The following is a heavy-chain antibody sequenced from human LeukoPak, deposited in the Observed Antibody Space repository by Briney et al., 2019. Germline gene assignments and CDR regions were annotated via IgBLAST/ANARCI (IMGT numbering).Heavy chain of an antibody. CDR3: AGGIVGATAPDY. J-gene: IGHJ4*02. CDR1: GGSISSYK. V-gene: IGHV4-4*07. CDR2: IYRSGST. D-gene: IGHD1-26*01. Sequence: KASETLSLTCTVSGGSISSYKWSWIRQPAGKGLEWIGRIYRSGSTNYTPSLKSRVTMSVDTSKNQFSLKLSSVTAADTAVYYCAGGIVGATAPDYWGQGALVIVSS.